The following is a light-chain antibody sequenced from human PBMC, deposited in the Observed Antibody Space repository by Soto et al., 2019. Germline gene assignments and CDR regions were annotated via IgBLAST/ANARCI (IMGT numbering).Light chain of an antibody. J-gene: IGKJ1*01. CDR2: KAS. V-gene: IGKV1-5*03. Sequence: IQMPQSPSTLSASVGDRVTITCRASQNLTSWLAWYQQKPGKAPNLLIYKASSLQSGVPSRFSGNRSGTEFTLTISSLQPDDFATYYCQQYNTYPRTFGQGTKVDI. CDR1: QNLTSW. CDR3: QQYNTYPRT.